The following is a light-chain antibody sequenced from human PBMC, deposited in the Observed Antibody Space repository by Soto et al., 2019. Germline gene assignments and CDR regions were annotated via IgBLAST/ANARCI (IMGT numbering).Light chain of an antibody. CDR3: QQRNTWPFT. CDR1: QSVSSS. V-gene: IGKV3-11*01. CDR2: DAS. J-gene: IGKJ3*01. Sequence: EIVLTQSPATLSVSPGERATLSCRASQSVSSSLVWYQQKPGQPPRLLIYDASNRATAIPARFSGSGSGTYFSLTISSLEPDDFAVYYCQQRNTWPFTFGPGTKVDIK.